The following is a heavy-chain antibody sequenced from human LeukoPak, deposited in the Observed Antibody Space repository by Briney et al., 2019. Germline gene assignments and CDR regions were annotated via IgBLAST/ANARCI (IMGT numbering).Heavy chain of an antibody. V-gene: IGHV4-59*08. D-gene: IGHD6-19*01. CDR3: ARHATVAGPTLDY. J-gene: IGHJ4*02. CDR2: IYYSGST. CDR1: GGSISSYY. Sequence: PSETLSLTCTVSGGSISSYYWSWIRQPPGKGLEWIGYIYYSGSTNYNPSLKSRVTISVDTSKNQFSLKLSSVTAADTAVYYCARHATVAGPTLDYWGQGTLVTVSS.